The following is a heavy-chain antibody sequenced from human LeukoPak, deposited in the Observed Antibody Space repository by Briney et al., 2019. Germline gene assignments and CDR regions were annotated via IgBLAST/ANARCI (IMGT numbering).Heavy chain of an antibody. CDR3: ARDLTSGYLDY. CDR1: GFTFSSYA. D-gene: IGHD3-22*01. J-gene: IGHJ4*02. CDR2: ISYDGSNK. V-gene: IGHV3-30-3*01. Sequence: GGSLRLSCAASGFTFSSYAMHWVRQAPGKGLEWVAVISYDGSNKYYADSVKGRFTISRDNSKNTLYLQMNSLRAEDTAVYYCARDLTSGYLDYWGQGTLVTVSS.